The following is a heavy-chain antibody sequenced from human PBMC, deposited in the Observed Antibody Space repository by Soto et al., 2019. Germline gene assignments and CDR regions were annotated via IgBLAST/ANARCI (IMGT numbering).Heavy chain of an antibody. Sequence: QVQLVQSGAEVKKPGASVKVSCKASGYTFTSYYMHWVRQAPGQGLEWMGIINPSGGSTSYAQKFQGRVTMTRDTSTSTVYMELSSLRSEDTAVYYCARASLTMVRGVRLGGVDPWGQGTLVTVSS. V-gene: IGHV1-46*01. CDR2: INPSGGST. J-gene: IGHJ5*02. CDR1: GYTFTSYY. D-gene: IGHD3-10*01. CDR3: ARASLTMVRGVRLGGVDP.